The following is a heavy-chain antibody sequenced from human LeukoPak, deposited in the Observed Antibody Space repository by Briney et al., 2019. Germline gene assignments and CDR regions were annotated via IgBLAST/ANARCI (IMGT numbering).Heavy chain of an antibody. Sequence: GASVKVSCKASGGTFSSYAISWVRQAPGQGLECMGRIIPILGIANYAQKFQGRVTITADKSTSTAYMELSSLRSEDTAVYYCAESAFRAYSGYDLNYWGQGTLVTVSS. CDR1: GGTFSSYA. V-gene: IGHV1-69*04. CDR3: AESAFRAYSGYDLNY. J-gene: IGHJ4*02. D-gene: IGHD5-12*01. CDR2: IIPILGIA.